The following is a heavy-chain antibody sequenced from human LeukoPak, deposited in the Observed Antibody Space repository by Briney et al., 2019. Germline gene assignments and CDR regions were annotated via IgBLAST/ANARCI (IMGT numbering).Heavy chain of an antibody. Sequence: GGSLGLSCAASGFTFSSYWMSWVRQAPGKGLEWVANIKQDGSEKYYVDSVKGRFTISRDNAKNSLYLQMNSLRAEDTAVYYCAREPPYYYDSSGYQDYWGQGTLVTVSS. CDR3: AREPPYYYDSSGYQDY. V-gene: IGHV3-7*01. CDR1: GFTFSSYW. J-gene: IGHJ4*02. D-gene: IGHD3-22*01. CDR2: IKQDGSEK.